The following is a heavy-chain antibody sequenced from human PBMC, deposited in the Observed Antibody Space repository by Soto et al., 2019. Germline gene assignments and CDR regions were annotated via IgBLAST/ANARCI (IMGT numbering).Heavy chain of an antibody. D-gene: IGHD3-22*01. CDR2: IIPILGTA. CDR3: ARDRDDSSSYFSL. V-gene: IGHV1-69*05. Sequence: QGQLVQSGPEVKSLGSSVKVSCKASGDTFRNYAFSWVRQAPGQGLEWMGGIIPILGTADYAQRFQGRVTIPSAGSWATACVELKRLRSDDTAVYFCARDRDDSSSYFSLWGRGSLVTVSS. J-gene: IGHJ2*01. CDR1: GDTFRNYA.